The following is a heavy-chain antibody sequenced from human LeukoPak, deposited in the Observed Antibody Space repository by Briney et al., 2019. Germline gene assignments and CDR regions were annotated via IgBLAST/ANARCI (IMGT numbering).Heavy chain of an antibody. Sequence: GGSLRLSCAASGFTFSGYGMHWVRQAPGKGLEWVAPIWYDGSKKYYGDSVEGRFTISRDDSKDTLYLQMNSLRAEDTAVYYCARDISGVRGVMVYWGQGTLVTVSS. V-gene: IGHV3-33*01. D-gene: IGHD3-10*01. J-gene: IGHJ4*02. CDR2: IWYDGSKK. CDR1: GFTFSGYG. CDR3: ARDISGVRGVMVY.